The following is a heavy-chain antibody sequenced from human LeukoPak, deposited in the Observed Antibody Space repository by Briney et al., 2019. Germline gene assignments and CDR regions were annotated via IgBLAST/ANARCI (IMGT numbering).Heavy chain of an antibody. CDR3: ARGRKNNWNVYYYYMDV. V-gene: IGHV4-59*12. D-gene: IGHD1-20*01. CDR2: ISYSGST. Sequence: SETLSLTCTVSGDSISTYYWSWIRQPPGKGLEWIGYISYSGSTNYNPSLKSRVTMSVDMSKNHFSLKLSSVTAADTAVYYCARGRKNNWNVYYYYMDVWGKGTSVTVSS. J-gene: IGHJ6*03. CDR1: GDSISTYY.